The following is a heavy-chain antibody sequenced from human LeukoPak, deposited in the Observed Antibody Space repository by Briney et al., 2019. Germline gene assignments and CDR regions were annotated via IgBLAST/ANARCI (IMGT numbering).Heavy chain of an antibody. CDR1: GGSISSRSNY. CDR3: ARDEVAAALNP. CDR2: MYYSGST. V-gene: IGHV4-39*07. J-gene: IGHJ5*02. Sequence: PSETLSLTCTVSGGSISSRSNYWGWIRQPPGKGLEWIGSMYYSGSTYYNPSLKSRVTISVDTSKNQFSLKLRSVTAADTAVYYCARDEVAAALNPWGQGTLVTVSS. D-gene: IGHD6-13*01.